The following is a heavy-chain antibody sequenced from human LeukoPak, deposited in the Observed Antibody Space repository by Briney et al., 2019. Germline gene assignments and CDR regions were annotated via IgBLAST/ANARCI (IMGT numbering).Heavy chain of an antibody. D-gene: IGHD2-2*01. Sequence: ASVKVSCKASGYTFTNYDINWVRQASGQGLDWMGWMNPNSGNTGYAQKFRGRVTMTRNTSISTAYMELSSLSSEDTAVYYCARGPGCISTSCPYYFDYWGRGTLVTVSS. CDR3: ARGPGCISTSCPYYFDY. CDR1: GYTFTNYD. J-gene: IGHJ4*02. V-gene: IGHV1-8*01. CDR2: MNPNSGNT.